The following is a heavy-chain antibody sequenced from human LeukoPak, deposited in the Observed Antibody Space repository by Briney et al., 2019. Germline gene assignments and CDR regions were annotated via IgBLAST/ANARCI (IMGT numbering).Heavy chain of an antibody. Sequence: GGSLRLSCAASGFTFSSYGMHWVRQAPGKGLEWVAVIWYDGSNKYYADSVKGRFTISRDNSKNTLYLQVNSLRAEDTAVYYCARDRAVLDPSYFDLWGRGTLVTVSS. D-gene: IGHD4/OR15-4a*01. CDR1: GFTFSSYG. CDR3: ARDRAVLDPSYFDL. CDR2: IWYDGSNK. V-gene: IGHV3-33*01. J-gene: IGHJ2*01.